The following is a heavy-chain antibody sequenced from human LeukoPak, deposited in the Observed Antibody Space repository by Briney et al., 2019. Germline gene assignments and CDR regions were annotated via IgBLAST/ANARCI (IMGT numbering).Heavy chain of an antibody. CDR3: ARDSNIEYDYVWGSYGY. Sequence: ASVKVSCKASGYTFTGYYMHWVRQAPGQGLEWMGWINPNSGGTDYAQKFQGRVTMTRDTSISTAYMELSRLRSDDTAVYYCARDSNIEYDYVWGSYGYWGQGTLVTVSS. J-gene: IGHJ4*02. CDR1: GYTFTGYY. D-gene: IGHD3-16*01. CDR2: INPNSGGT. V-gene: IGHV1-2*02.